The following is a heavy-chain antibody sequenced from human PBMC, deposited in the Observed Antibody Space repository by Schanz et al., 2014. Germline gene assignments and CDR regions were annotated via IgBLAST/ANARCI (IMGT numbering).Heavy chain of an antibody. CDR2: IYYRGNT. D-gene: IGHD1-26*01. Sequence: QLQLQESGPGLVKPSETLSLTCTVSGGSISSSSYYWGWIRQTSGKGLEWIGSIYYRGNTYYNPPLKSRVPIPVDPSKTQFSLKRSSVTAADTAVYYCARLGSPHCATSDCHHDWFGPWGQGTLVTVSS. CDR1: GGSISSSSYY. CDR3: ARLGSPHCATSDCHHDWFGP. J-gene: IGHJ5*02. V-gene: IGHV4-39*01.